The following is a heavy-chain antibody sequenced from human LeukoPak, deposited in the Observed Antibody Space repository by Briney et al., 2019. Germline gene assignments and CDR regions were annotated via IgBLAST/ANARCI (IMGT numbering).Heavy chain of an antibody. CDR1: GFTFSSYW. D-gene: IGHD3-10*01. CDR2: IKQDGSEK. CDR3: ARVQEALKGYYYASGSYYYDY. Sequence: GGSLRLSCAASGFTFSSYWMSWVRQAPGKGLEGVANIKQDGSEKYYVDSLKGRFTISRDNAKNSLYLQMNSLRAEDTAVYYCARVQEALKGYYYASGSYYYDYWGQGTLVTVSS. V-gene: IGHV3-7*03. J-gene: IGHJ4*02.